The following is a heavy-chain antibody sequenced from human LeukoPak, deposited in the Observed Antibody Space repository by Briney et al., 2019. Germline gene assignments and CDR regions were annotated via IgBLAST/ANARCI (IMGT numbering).Heavy chain of an antibody. J-gene: IGHJ4*02. Sequence: SSETLSLTCTVSGGSISSYYWSWIRQPPGKGLEWIGYIYYSGSTNYNPSLKSRVTISVDTSKNQFSLKLSSVTAADTAVYYCARSIAAAGSPVYWGQGTLVTVSS. D-gene: IGHD6-13*01. V-gene: IGHV4-59*01. CDR3: ARSIAAAGSPVY. CDR2: IYYSGST. CDR1: GGSISSYY.